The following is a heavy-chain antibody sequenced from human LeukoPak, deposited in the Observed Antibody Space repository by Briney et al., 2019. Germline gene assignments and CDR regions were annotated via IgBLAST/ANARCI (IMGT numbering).Heavy chain of an antibody. J-gene: IGHJ4*02. Sequence: GGSLRLSCAASGFTFSSYWMSWVRQAPGKGLEWVANIKQDGSEKYYVDSVKGRFTISRDNAKNSLYLQMNSLRAEDTAVYYCASFLYDFWSGYFRSAYYFDYWGQGTLVTVSS. CDR1: GFTFSSYW. CDR3: ASFLYDFWSGYFRSAYYFDY. D-gene: IGHD3-3*01. CDR2: IKQDGSEK. V-gene: IGHV3-7*01.